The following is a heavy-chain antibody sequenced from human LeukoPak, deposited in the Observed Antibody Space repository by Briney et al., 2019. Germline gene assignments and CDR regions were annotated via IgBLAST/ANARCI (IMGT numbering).Heavy chain of an antibody. J-gene: IGHJ4*02. CDR3: ARGMRWLQSLYY. CDR1: GYTFTSYD. D-gene: IGHD5-24*01. V-gene: IGHV1-8*01. Sequence: ASVKVSCKASGYTFTSYDMNWVRQATGQGLEWMGWMNPNSGNTGYAQKFQGRVTMTRNTSISTAYMELSSLRSEDTAVYYCARGMRWLQSLYYWGQGTLVTVSS. CDR2: MNPNSGNT.